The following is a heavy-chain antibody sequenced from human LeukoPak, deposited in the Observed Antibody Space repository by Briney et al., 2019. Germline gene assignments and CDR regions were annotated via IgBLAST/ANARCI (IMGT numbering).Heavy chain of an antibody. Sequence: ASVKVSCEASGYTFTSYGISWVRQAPGQGLEWMGWISAYNGNTNYAQKLQGRVTMTTDTSTSTAYMELRSLRSDDTAVYYCARDDTYYYDSSGIDYWGQGTLVTVSS. V-gene: IGHV1-18*01. CDR3: ARDDTYYYDSSGIDY. CDR1: GYTFTSYG. D-gene: IGHD3-22*01. CDR2: ISAYNGNT. J-gene: IGHJ4*02.